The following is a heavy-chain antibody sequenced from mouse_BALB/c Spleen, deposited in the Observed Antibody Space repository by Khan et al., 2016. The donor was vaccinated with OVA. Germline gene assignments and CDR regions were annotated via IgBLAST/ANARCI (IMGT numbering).Heavy chain of an antibody. CDR2: ISSAGTYT. J-gene: IGHJ3*01. Sequence: EVELVESGGGLVKPGGSLKLSCAASGFTFSSFAMSWVRQTPEKRLEWVETISSAGTYTYYPDSVKGRFTISRANDKNTLYLQMNSLSTEDTAMYYCANGNYGWFAYWGQGTLVTVSA. D-gene: IGHD2-1*01. CDR1: GFTFSSFA. CDR3: ANGNYGWFAY. V-gene: IGHV5-9-1*01.